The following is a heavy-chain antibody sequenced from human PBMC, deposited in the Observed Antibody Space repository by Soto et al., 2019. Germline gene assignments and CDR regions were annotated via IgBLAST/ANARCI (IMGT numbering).Heavy chain of an antibody. V-gene: IGHV3-74*01. J-gene: IGHJ3*02. CDR1: GFTFSSYW. Sequence: EVQLVESGGGLVQPGGSLRLSCAASGFTFSSYWMYWVRQAPGKGLEWVSHMNNDGSYIIYAKSVKGRFTFARDNAKNTLYLQMNSLRAEDTAVYYCVRGGYMNACDIWGQGTMVNVSS. D-gene: IGHD6-13*01. CDR3: VRGGYMNACDI. CDR2: MNNDGSYI.